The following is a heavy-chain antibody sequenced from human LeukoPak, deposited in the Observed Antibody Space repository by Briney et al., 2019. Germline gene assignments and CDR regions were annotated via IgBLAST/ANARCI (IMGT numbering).Heavy chain of an antibody. CDR1: GFTFSSYG. CDR2: ISSNGGST. J-gene: IGHJ3*02. D-gene: IGHD2/OR15-2a*01. V-gene: IGHV3-64D*06. CDR3: VKDEIVALISYFDI. Sequence: GGSLRHSCSAPGFTFSSYGMLWGRQAPGEGREYVSTISSNGGSTYYADSVKGRFTISRDNFKNTLYLHISNPVAEDTALYHCVKDEIVALISYFDIWGQGTMVTVSS.